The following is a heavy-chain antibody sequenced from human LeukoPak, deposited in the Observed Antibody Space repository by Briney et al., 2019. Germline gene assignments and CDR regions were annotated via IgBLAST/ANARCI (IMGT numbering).Heavy chain of an antibody. Sequence: AGGSLRLSCAASGFTFSSYGMHWVRQAPGKGLEWVAVISYDGSNKYYADSVKGRFTISRDNSKNTLYLQMNSLRAEDTAVYYCAKDELRFLEWLPPCYFDYWGQGTLVTVSS. J-gene: IGHJ4*02. CDR2: ISYDGSNK. CDR3: AKDELRFLEWLPPCYFDY. V-gene: IGHV3-30*19. CDR1: GFTFSSYG. D-gene: IGHD3-3*01.